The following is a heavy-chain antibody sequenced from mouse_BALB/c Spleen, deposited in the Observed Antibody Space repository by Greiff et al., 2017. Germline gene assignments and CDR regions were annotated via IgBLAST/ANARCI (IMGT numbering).Heavy chain of an antibody. Sequence: QVQLQQSGPGLVAPSQSLSITCTVSGFSLTSYGVHWVRQPPGKGLEWLGVIWAGGSTNYNSALMSRLSISKDNSKSQVFLKMNSLQTDDTAMYYCASSNYYGSSYGFAYWGQGTLVTVSA. D-gene: IGHD1-1*01. J-gene: IGHJ3*01. CDR3: ASSNYYGSSYGFAY. CDR1: GFSLTSYG. CDR2: IWAGGST. V-gene: IGHV2-9*02.